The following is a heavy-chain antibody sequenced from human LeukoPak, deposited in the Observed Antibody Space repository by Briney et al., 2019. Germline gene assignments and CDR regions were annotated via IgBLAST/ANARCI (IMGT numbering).Heavy chain of an antibody. Sequence: SETLSLTCTVSGVSISSSNSYWGWIRQPPGKGLEWIGSIYYSGNTYYNASLKSQVSIPIDTSKNQFSLKLTSVTAADTAVYYCARQTGSGLFILPGGQGTLVTVSS. CDR3: ARQTGSGLFILP. CDR2: IYYSGNT. CDR1: GVSISSSNSY. J-gene: IGHJ4*02. V-gene: IGHV4-39*01. D-gene: IGHD3/OR15-3a*01.